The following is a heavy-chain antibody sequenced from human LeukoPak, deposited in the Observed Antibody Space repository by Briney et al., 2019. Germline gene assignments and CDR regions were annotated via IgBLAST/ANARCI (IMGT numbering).Heavy chain of an antibody. V-gene: IGHV1-58*01. CDR3: AAGYYDSSGYLYFDY. CDR2: IVVGSGNT. J-gene: IGHJ4*02. D-gene: IGHD3-22*01. Sequence: TSVKVSCKASGFTFTSSAVQWVRQARGQRLEWIGWIVVGSGNTNYAQKFQERVTITRDMSTSTAYMELSSLRSEDTAVYYCAAGYYDSSGYLYFDYWGQGTLVTVSS. CDR1: GFTFTSSA.